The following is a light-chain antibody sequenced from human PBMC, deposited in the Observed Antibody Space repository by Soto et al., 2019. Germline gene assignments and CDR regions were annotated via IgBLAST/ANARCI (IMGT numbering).Light chain of an antibody. CDR3: SSYTSSSTLL. CDR1: SSDVGGYNY. V-gene: IGLV2-14*03. CDR2: DVS. J-gene: IGLJ2*01. Sequence: QSVLTQPASVSGSPGQSITISCTGTSSDVGGYNYVSWYQHHPGRAPKLMIYDVSNRPSGVSNRFSGSKSGNTASLTISGLQAEDEADYSCSSYTSSSTLLFGGGTKLTVL.